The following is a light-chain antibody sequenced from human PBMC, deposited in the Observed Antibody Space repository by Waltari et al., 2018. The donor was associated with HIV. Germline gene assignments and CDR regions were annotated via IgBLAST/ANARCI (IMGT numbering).Light chain of an antibody. Sequence: QSALTQPRSVSGSPGQSVSISCSGSSSDVGGYNYVSWYQQHPNKAPILIIYDVNARPSGVPRRFAGAKSGNTATLTISGLQADDEADYFCSSFAGAYTFVIFGGGTKLAVV. CDR1: SSDVGGYNY. CDR2: DVN. V-gene: IGLV2-11*01. CDR3: SSFAGAYTFVI. J-gene: IGLJ2*01.